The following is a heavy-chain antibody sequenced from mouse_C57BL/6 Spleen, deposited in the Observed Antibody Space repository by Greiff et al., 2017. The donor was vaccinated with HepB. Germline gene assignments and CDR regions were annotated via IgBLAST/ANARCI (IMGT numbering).Heavy chain of an antibody. CDR2: IHPNSGST. CDR1: GYTFTSYW. D-gene: IGHD3-3*01. CDR3: AEGGGQRYAMDY. V-gene: IGHV1-64*01. Sequence: QVQLQQPGAELVKPGASVKLSCKASGYTFTSYWMHWVKQRPGQGLEWIGMIHPNSGSTNYNEKFKSKATLTVDKSSSTAYMQLSSLTSEDAAVYDCAEGGGQRYAMDYWGQGTSVTVSS. J-gene: IGHJ4*01.